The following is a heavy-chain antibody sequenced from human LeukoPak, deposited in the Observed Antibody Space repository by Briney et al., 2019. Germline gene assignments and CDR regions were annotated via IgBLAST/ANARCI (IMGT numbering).Heavy chain of an antibody. CDR1: GFTFSNE. Sequence: GGSLRLSCAASGFTFSNEMNWVRQAPGKGLEWVSYISSSGSTIYYADSVKGRFTISRDNARNSLYLQMNSLRAEDTAVYYCAKQEEITIFGVVIMGLDYWGQGTLVTVSS. CDR2: ISSSGSTI. CDR3: AKQEEITIFGVVIMGLDY. J-gene: IGHJ4*02. V-gene: IGHV3-48*03. D-gene: IGHD3-3*01.